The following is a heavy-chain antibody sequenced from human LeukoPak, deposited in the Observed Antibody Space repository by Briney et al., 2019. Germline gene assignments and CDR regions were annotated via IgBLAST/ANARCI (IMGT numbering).Heavy chain of an antibody. V-gene: IGHV3-23*01. CDR3: AKAKAAADPVNYYYGMDV. J-gene: IGHJ6*02. CDR1: GFTFSSYA. Sequence: GGSLRLSCAASGFTFSSYAMSWVHQAPGKGLEWVSAISGSGGSTYYADSVKGRFTISRDNSKNTLYLQMNSLRAEDTAVYYCAKAKAAADPVNYYYGMDVWGQGTTVTVSS. D-gene: IGHD6-13*01. CDR2: ISGSGGST.